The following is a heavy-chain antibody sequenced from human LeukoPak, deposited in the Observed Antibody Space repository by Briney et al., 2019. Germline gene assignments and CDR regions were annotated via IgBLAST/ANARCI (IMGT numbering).Heavy chain of an antibody. D-gene: IGHD2-2*02. V-gene: IGHV4-4*07. Sequence: SPETLSLTCTVSGGSISSYYWSWIRQPAGKGLEWIGRIYTSGSTNYNPSLKSRVTMSVDTSKNQFSLKLSSVTAADTAVYYCARELYCSSTSCYTAVDYYYYYMDVWGKGTTVTVSS. CDR3: ARELYCSSTSCYTAVDYYYYYMDV. J-gene: IGHJ6*03. CDR1: GGSISSYY. CDR2: IYTSGST.